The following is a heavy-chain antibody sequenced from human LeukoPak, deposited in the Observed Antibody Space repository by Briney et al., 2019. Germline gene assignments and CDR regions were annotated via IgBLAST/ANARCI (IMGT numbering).Heavy chain of an antibody. Sequence: PSETLSLTCTVSGGSISSSSYYWGWIRQPPGKGLEWIGSIYYSGSTYYNPSLKSRVSISVDTSKYQFSLKLSSVTAADTAVYYCARTDTATQQPGFFDYWGQGTLVTVSS. J-gene: IGHJ4*02. CDR2: IYYSGST. D-gene: IGHD5-18*01. CDR3: ARTDTATQQPGFFDY. V-gene: IGHV4-39*07. CDR1: GGSISSSSYY.